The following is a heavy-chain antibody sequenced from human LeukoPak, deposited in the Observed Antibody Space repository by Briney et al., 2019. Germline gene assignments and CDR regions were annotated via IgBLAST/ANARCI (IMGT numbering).Heavy chain of an antibody. CDR1: GFTFSSYW. CDR3: VTAGHYFMDV. Sequence: GGSLRLSCAASGFTFSSYWMHWVRQVPGKGLVWVSDINPDGTNTNYADSVKGRFTMSRDNAKNTLYLQMNGLTADDTAVYYCVTAGHYFMDVWGKGTTVTVSS. V-gene: IGHV3-74*01. CDR2: INPDGTNT. J-gene: IGHJ6*03.